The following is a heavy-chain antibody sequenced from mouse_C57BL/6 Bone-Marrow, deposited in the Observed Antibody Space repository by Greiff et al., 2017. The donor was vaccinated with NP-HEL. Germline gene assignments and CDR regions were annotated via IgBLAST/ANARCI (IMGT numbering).Heavy chain of an antibody. CDR2: IYPGDGDT. CDR3: ARSRVLRTWFAY. D-gene: IGHD1-1*01. CDR1: GYAFSSSW. J-gene: IGHJ3*01. Sequence: QVQLKESGPELVKPGASVKISCKASGYAFSSSWMNWVKQRPGKGLEWIGRIYPGDGDTNYNGKFKGKATLTADKSSSTAYQPISSLTSEDSAVYFCARSRVLRTWFAYWGQGTLVTVSA. V-gene: IGHV1-82*01.